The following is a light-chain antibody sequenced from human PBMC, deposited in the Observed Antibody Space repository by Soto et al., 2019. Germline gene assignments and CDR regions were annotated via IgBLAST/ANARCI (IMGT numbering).Light chain of an antibody. Sequence: QLVLTQPPSASGTPGQRVTISCSGSSSNIGSNYVYWYQQLPGTAPKLLIYRNNQRPSGVPDRFSGSKSGTSASLAISGLRSEYEADYYCAAWDDSLSAHYVFGTGTKLTVL. CDR2: RNN. CDR3: AAWDDSLSAHYV. CDR1: SSNIGSNY. J-gene: IGLJ1*01. V-gene: IGLV1-47*01.